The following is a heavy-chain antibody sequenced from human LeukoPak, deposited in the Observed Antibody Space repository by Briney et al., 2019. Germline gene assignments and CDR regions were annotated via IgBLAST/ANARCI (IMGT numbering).Heavy chain of an antibody. D-gene: IGHD3-22*01. CDR1: GGSFSGYY. CDR2: INHRGST. V-gene: IGHV4-34*01. Sequence: SETLSLTCAVYGGSFSGYYWSWIRQLPGKGLQWIGEINHRGSTNYDPSLKSRVTISVDTSKNQFSLKLSSVTAADTAVYFCAGSSYIGLDYWGQGTLVTVSS. CDR3: AGSSYIGLDY. J-gene: IGHJ4*02.